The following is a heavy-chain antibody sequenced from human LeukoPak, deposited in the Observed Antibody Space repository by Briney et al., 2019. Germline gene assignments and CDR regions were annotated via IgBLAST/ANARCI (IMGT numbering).Heavy chain of an antibody. CDR1: GFTFTSSA. Sequence: GTSVKVSCKASGFTFTSSAMQWVRQAPGQGLEWMGMINPSGGSTSYAQKFQGRVTMTRDTSTSTVYMELSSLRSEDTAVYYCARDTPYGMDVWGQGTTVTVSS. CDR3: ARDTPYGMDV. V-gene: IGHV1-46*01. J-gene: IGHJ6*02. CDR2: INPSGGST.